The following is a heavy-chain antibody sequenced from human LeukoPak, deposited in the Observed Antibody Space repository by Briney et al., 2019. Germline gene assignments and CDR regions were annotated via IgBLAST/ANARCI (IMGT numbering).Heavy chain of an antibody. CDR3: ARATITFGGVIVIPLYYYGMDV. CDR2: ISYDGSNK. CDR1: GFTFSSYA. Sequence: GGSLRLSCAASGFTFSSYAMHWARQAPGKGLEWVAVISYDGSNKYYADSVKGRFTISRDNSKNTLCLQMNSLRAEDTAVYYCARATITFGGVIVIPLYYYGMDVWGQGTTVTVSS. J-gene: IGHJ6*02. D-gene: IGHD3-16*02. V-gene: IGHV3-30-3*01.